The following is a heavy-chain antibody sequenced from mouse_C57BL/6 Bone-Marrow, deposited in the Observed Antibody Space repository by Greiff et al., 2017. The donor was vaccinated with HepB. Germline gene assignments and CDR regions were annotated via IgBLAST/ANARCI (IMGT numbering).Heavy chain of an antibody. Sequence: VHLVESGPELVKPGASVKISCKASGYAFSSSWMNWVKQRPGKGLEWIGRIYPGDGDTNYNGKFKGKATLTADKSSSTAYMQLSSLTSEDSAVYFCARYGSSPYFDYWGQGTTLTVSS. V-gene: IGHV1-82*01. CDR1: GYAFSSSW. J-gene: IGHJ2*01. CDR2: IYPGDGDT. CDR3: ARYGSSPYFDY. D-gene: IGHD1-1*01.